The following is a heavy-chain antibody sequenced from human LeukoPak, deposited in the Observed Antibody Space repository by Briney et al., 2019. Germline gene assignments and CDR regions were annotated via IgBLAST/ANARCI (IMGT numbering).Heavy chain of an antibody. Sequence: GGSLRLSCAASGFTFSSYGMYWVRQAPGKGLEWVAFIRYDGSNKYYADSVKGRFTISRDNSKNTLYLQMNSLRAEDTAVYYCAKETAYCGDYHRYYFDYWGQGTLVTVSS. J-gene: IGHJ4*02. CDR3: AKETAYCGDYHRYYFDY. D-gene: IGHD4-17*01. CDR2: IRYDGSNK. CDR1: GFTFSSYG. V-gene: IGHV3-30*02.